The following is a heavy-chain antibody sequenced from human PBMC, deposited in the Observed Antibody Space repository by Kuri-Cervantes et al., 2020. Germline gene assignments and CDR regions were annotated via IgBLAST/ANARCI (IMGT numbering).Heavy chain of an antibody. V-gene: IGHV3-9*01. Sequence: SLKISCAASGFTFSSYAMSWVRQAPGKGLEWVSGISWNSGSIGYADSVKGRFTISRDNAKNSLYLQMNSLRAEDTALYYCAKDIDGGNSGYYYGMDVWGQGTTVTVSS. CDR2: ISWNSGSI. J-gene: IGHJ6*02. CDR3: AKDIDGGNSGYYYGMDV. CDR1: GFTFSSYA. D-gene: IGHD4-23*01.